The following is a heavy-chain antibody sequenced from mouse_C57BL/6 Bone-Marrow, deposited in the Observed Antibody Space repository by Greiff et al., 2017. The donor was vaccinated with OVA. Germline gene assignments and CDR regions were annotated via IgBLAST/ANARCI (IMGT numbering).Heavy chain of an antibody. V-gene: IGHV5-4*01. CDR2: ISDGGSYT. CDR1: GFTFSSYA. CDR3: ARDSHYYGSSYDD. J-gene: IGHJ2*01. D-gene: IGHD1-1*01. Sequence: EVQGVESGGGLVKPGGSLKLSCAASGFTFSSYAMSWVRQTPEKRLEWVATISDGGSYTYYPDNVKGRFTISRDNAKNNLYLQMSHLKSEDTAMYYCARDSHYYGSSYDDWGQGTTLTVSS.